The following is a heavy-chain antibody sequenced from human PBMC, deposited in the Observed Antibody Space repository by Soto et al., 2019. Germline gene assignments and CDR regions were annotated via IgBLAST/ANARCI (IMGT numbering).Heavy chain of an antibody. D-gene: IGHD5-12*01. Sequence: QVQLVQSGAEVKKPGSSVKVSCKASGGAFSTYAISWVRQAPEQGLEWMGGIIPLFGTTNYAQKFQGRVTITADESTSTAYMELSSLTSEDTAVYYCAREDGYNWVSPFDIRGQGTVVTVSS. CDR1: GGAFSTYA. V-gene: IGHV1-69*12. J-gene: IGHJ3*02. CDR3: AREDGYNWVSPFDI. CDR2: IIPLFGTT.